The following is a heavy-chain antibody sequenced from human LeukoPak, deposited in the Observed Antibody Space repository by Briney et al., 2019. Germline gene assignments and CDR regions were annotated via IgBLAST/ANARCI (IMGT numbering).Heavy chain of an antibody. D-gene: IGHD5-12*01. CDR2: ISNDGNNI. CDR3: AREVRGGYDPYYYYYMDV. J-gene: IGHJ6*03. Sequence: GGSLRLSCVASGFMFSSYAMHWLRQAPGKGLEWVAVISNDGNNIYDAVSVRGRFTVSRDNSKNTLYLQMNSLRAEDTAVYYCAREVRGGYDPYYYYYMDVWGKGTTVTVSS. CDR1: GFMFSSYA. V-gene: IGHV3-30*14.